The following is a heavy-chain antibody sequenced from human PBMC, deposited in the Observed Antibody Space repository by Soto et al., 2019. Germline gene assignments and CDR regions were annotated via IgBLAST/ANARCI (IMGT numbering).Heavy chain of an antibody. Sequence: QVQLVESGGGVVQPGRSLRLSCAASGFTFSTYGMHWVRQAPGKGLEWLVAISYDGSDKYYADSVKGRFTISRDNSKKTLYLQMNSLRPEDTAVYYCAKVGHGSGKGLDYWGQGTLVTVSS. D-gene: IGHD3-10*01. CDR1: GFTFSTYG. CDR3: AKVGHGSGKGLDY. V-gene: IGHV3-30*18. J-gene: IGHJ4*02. CDR2: ISYDGSDK.